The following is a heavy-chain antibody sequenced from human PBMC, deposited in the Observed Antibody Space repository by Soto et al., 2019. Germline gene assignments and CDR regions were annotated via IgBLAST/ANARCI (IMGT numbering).Heavy chain of an antibody. Sequence: SETLSLTCAVSGGSISSGGYSWSWIRQPPGKGLECIGYIYHSVSTYYSPSLKSRVTISVDRSKSQFSLKLSSVTAADTAVYYCARGPPLGFWGQGTLVTVSS. CDR2: IYHSVST. V-gene: IGHV4-30-2*01. CDR1: GGSISSGGYS. CDR3: ARGPPLGF. J-gene: IGHJ4*02.